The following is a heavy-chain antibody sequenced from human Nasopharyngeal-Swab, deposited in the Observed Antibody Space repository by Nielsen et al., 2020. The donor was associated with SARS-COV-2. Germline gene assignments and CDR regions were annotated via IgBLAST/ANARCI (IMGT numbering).Heavy chain of an antibody. CDR2: INTDASRT. J-gene: IGHJ3*02. D-gene: IGHD3-16*01. V-gene: IGHV3-74*01. CDR3: TRVDVHDAFDM. CDR1: GFTLSNYC. Sequence: GESLKISCAASGFTLSNYCIHWFRQTPGKGLLWVSRINTDASRTSYADSVKGRFTISRDNAKNTVYLQMNSLRGEDTAVYYCTRVDVHDAFDMWGQGTMVTVSS.